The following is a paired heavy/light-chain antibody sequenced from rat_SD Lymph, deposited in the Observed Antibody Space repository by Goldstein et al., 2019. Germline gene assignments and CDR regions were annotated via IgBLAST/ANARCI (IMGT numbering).Light chain of an antibody. CDR2: GAT. CDR1: EDIYGS. CDR3: QNGLSTPYT. Sequence: DIQMTQSPTSLAASVGESVTITCLASEDIYGSLVWYQQKPGKSPQLLIYGATILEDGIPSRFSGSGSDTQYSLKINSLQPEDFASYYCQNGLSTPYTFGAGTKLELK. V-gene: IGKV12S29*01. J-gene: IGKJ2-3*01.
Heavy chain of an antibody. V-gene: IGHV1-57*01. CDR1: GYTFTSYD. Sequence: QVQLQQSGAELAKPGSSVKISCKASGYTFTSYDISWIKQTTGQGLEYIGYINTGSGGTYYNEKFKGKATLTVDKSSSTAFMQLSSLTPEDTAVYYCATVTMMGDWNWFAYWGQGTLVTVSS. D-gene: IGHD1-12*02. CDR2: INTGSGGT. CDR3: ATVTMMGDWNWFAY. J-gene: IGHJ3*01.